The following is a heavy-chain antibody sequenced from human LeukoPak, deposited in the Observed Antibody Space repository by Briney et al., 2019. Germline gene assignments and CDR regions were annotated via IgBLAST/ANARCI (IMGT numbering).Heavy chain of an antibody. CDR3: ARERNTAMVS. V-gene: IGHV4-59*01. CDR1: GGSISSYY. J-gene: IGHJ4*02. D-gene: IGHD5-18*01. CDR2: IYYSGST. Sequence: SETLSLTCTVSGGSISSYYWSWIRQPPGKGLEWIGYIYYSGSTNYNPSLKSRVTISVDTSKNHFSLKLSSVTAADTAVYYCARERNTAMVSWGQGTLVTVSS.